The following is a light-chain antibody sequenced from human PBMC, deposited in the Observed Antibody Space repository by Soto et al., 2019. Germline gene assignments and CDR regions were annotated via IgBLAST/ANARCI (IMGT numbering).Light chain of an antibody. CDR2: DAS. J-gene: IGKJ1*01. CDR3: QQYDSSPQA. V-gene: IGKV3-20*01. CDR1: QSVGSF. Sequence: EIVLTRSPGTLSLSPGERATLSCRASQSVGSFLAWYQQKPGQAPRLLIYDASNRATGIPDRFSGSGSGTDFTLTISRLEPEDFAVYFCQQYDSSPQAFGLGTKVDIK.